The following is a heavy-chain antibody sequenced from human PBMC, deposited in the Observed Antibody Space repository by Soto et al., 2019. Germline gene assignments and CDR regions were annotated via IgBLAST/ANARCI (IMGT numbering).Heavy chain of an antibody. Sequence: GESLKISCKGSGCSFTSYWIGWVRQMPGKGLEWMGIIYPGDSDTRYSPSFQGQVTISADKSISTAYLQWSSLKASDTAMYYCARQYVAKVWFGNYYYYYVMDVCGQGTTVIVS. CDR1: GCSFTSYW. CDR3: ARQYVAKVWFGNYYYYYVMDV. CDR2: IYPGDSDT. V-gene: IGHV5-51*01. D-gene: IGHD3-10*01. J-gene: IGHJ6*02.